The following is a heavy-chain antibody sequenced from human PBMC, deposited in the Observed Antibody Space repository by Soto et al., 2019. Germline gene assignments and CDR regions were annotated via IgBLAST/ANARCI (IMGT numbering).Heavy chain of an antibody. Sequence: QVQLQESGPGLVKPSGTLSLTCNVSGGSISSYYWSWIRQSPGKGLEWIGYIYYSGTTNYNPSLKSRVTISVDTSKNQLSLELSSVTAADTAVYYCAREGRLRYFDYWGQGTLVTVSS. V-gene: IGHV4-59*01. CDR1: GGSISSYY. CDR2: IYYSGTT. D-gene: IGHD6-25*01. J-gene: IGHJ4*02. CDR3: AREGRLRYFDY.